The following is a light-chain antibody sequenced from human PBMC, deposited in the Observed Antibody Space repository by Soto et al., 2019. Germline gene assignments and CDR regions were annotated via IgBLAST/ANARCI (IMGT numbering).Light chain of an antibody. J-gene: IGKJ3*01. CDR2: GAS. Sequence: EIVLTQSPGTLSLSPGERATLSCRASQSINSRYLAWYQQKPGQAPMLLIYGASSRATGLPDRFSGSGSGTDFTLTISRLEPEDFAVYYCQQFGSSPGFTFGPGTKVDIK. CDR3: QQFGSSPGFT. V-gene: IGKV3-20*01. CDR1: QSINSRY.